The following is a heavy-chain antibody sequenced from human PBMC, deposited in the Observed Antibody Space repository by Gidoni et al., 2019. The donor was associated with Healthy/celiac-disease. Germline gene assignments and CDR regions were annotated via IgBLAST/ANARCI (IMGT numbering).Heavy chain of an antibody. D-gene: IGHD1-7*01. CDR3: ARDLTTGTEVDVWVYDY. CDR2: ISSSGRNI. Sequence: QVQLVESGGGLVKPGGSLRLSCAASGFTFSDYYMSWIRQAPGKGLEWVSYISSSGRNICYADSVKGRFTISRDNAKNSLYLQMNSLRAEDTAVYYCARDLTTGTEVDVWVYDYWGQGTLVTVSS. J-gene: IGHJ4*02. V-gene: IGHV3-11*01. CDR1: GFTFSDYY.